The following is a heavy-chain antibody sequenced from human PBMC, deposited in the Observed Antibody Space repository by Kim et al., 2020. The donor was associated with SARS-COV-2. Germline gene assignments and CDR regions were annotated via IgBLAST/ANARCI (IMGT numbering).Heavy chain of an antibody. Sequence: ASVKVSCKASGYTFTSYAMNWVRQAPGQGLEWMGWINTNTGNPTYAQGFTGRFVFSLDTSVSTAYLQISSLKAEDTAVYYCASPLKWLVQDFYYYGMDVWGQGTTVTVSS. J-gene: IGHJ6*02. CDR3: ASPLKWLVQDFYYYGMDV. D-gene: IGHD6-19*01. V-gene: IGHV7-4-1*02. CDR2: INTNTGNP. CDR1: GYTFTSYA.